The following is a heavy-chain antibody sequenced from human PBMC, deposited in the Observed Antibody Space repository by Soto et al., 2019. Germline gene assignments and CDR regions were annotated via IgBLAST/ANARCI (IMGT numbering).Heavy chain of an antibody. V-gene: IGHV1-3*05. D-gene: IGHD6-19*01. CDR1: GYTFTSYA. CDR2: INAGNGNT. J-gene: IGHJ6*02. Sequence: QVQLVQSGAEEKKPGASVKVSCKASGYTFTSYAMHWVRQAPGQRLEWMGWINAGNGNTKYSQKFQGRVTITRDTSASTAYMELSSLRSEDTAVYYCARDYSSGWPYYYYYGMDVWGQGTTVTVSS. CDR3: ARDYSSGWPYYYYYGMDV.